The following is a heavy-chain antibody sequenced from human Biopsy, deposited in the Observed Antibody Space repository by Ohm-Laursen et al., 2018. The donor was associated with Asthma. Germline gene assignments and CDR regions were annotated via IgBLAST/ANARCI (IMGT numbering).Heavy chain of an antibody. CDR2: ISGSGGNT. J-gene: IGHJ4*02. CDR1: GFTFSSYA. Sequence: SLRLSCAASGFTFSSYAMSWVRQAPGKGLEWVSAISGSGGNTYYADSVKGRFTISRDNSKNTLYLQMNSLRAEDTAVYYCAKDRDYDILTGPPGFDYWGQGTLVTVSS. CDR3: AKDRDYDILTGPPGFDY. V-gene: IGHV3-23*01. D-gene: IGHD3-9*01.